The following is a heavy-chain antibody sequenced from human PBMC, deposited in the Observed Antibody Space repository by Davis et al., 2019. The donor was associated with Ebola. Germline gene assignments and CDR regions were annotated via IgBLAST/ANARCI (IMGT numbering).Heavy chain of an antibody. J-gene: IGHJ4*02. CDR3: ARLRSITRLTSFYY. Sequence: KVSCKGSGYSFTSYWIAWVRQMPGKGLECMGIIYPGYSETRYRPSFQGQVTLSADKSITTAYLQWNSLKASDTAMYYCARLRSITRLTSFYYWGQGTLVTVSS. CDR1: GYSFTSYW. CDR2: IYPGYSET. D-gene: IGHD3-10*01. V-gene: IGHV5-51*01.